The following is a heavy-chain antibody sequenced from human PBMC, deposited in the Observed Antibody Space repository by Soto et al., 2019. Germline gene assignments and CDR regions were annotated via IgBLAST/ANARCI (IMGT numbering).Heavy chain of an antibody. D-gene: IGHD5-18*01. CDR1: GFTFSSYW. CDR2: IKQDGSEK. V-gene: IGHV3-7*01. J-gene: IGHJ5*02. Sequence: SLRLSCAASGFTFSSYWMSWVRQAPGKGLEWVANIKQDGSEKYYVDSVKGRFTISRDNAKNSLYLQMNSLRAEDTAGYYCXXXXXXLWXQXTWFDPRGQRTPVPVS. CDR3: XXXXXXLWXQXTWFDP.